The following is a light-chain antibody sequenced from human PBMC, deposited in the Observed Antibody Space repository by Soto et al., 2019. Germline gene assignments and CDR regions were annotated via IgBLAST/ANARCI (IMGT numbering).Light chain of an antibody. CDR2: YDS. CDR1: NIGSKS. CDR3: QVWDSSSDHPV. V-gene: IGLV3-21*04. J-gene: IGLJ2*01. Sequence: SYELTQPPSVSGAPGKTARITCGGNNIGSKSVHWYQQKPGQAPVLVIYYDSDRPSGIPERFSGSNSGNTGTLTISRVEAGDEADYYCQVWDSSSDHPVFGGGTQLTVL.